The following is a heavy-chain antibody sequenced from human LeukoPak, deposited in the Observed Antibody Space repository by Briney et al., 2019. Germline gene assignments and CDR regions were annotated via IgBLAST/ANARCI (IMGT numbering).Heavy chain of an antibody. J-gene: IGHJ4*02. Sequence: GGSLRLSCAASGLTFSRYAMTWVRQAPGEGLEWVSSISGNGAATYYADSVKGRFTISRDNAKNSLYLQMNSLRAEDTAVYYCARRAAHDYWGQGTLVTVSS. CDR1: GLTFSRYA. D-gene: IGHD6-13*01. CDR3: ARRAAHDY. V-gene: IGHV3-21*01. CDR2: ISGNGAAT.